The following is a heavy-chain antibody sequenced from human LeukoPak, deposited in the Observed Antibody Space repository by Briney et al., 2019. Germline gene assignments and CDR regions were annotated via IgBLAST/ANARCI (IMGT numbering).Heavy chain of an antibody. Sequence: GGSLRLSCSASGFIFRTSTMHWVRQAPGKGLEYVSSIGGSGATTDYADSVKGRFIISRDNSKNTLYLQMSSLRFEDTAVYSCVKDLSGTYSFDCWGQGNLVTVSS. CDR2: IGGSGATT. CDR1: GFIFRTST. D-gene: IGHD3-10*01. V-gene: IGHV3-64D*06. CDR3: VKDLSGTYSFDC. J-gene: IGHJ4*02.